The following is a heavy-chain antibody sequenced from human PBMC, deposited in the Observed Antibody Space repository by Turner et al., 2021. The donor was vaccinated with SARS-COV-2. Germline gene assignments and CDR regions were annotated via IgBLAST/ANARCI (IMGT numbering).Heavy chain of an antibody. J-gene: IGHJ4*01. CDR1: GFTFSSYT. V-gene: IGHV3-23*01. D-gene: IGHD1-26*01. CDR3: AKDVGVASLVGATADY. Sequence: EVQLLESGGGLVQPGGSLRLSCAASGFTFSSYTMTWVRQAPGKGLQWVAAIRGSCSGTYYADSVKGRFTISRDNSKSTLYLQMSSLRAEDTAIYYCAKDVGVASLVGATADYWGQGTLVTVSS. CDR2: IRGSCSGT.